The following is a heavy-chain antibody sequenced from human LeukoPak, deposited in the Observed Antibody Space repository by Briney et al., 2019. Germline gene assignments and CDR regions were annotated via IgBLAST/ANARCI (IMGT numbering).Heavy chain of an antibody. CDR1: GFTFSSYA. CDR2: ISHDENNK. CDR3: ARVYSSGWYVFDY. D-gene: IGHD6-19*01. J-gene: IGHJ4*02. Sequence: GTSLGLSCAASGFTFSSYAMHWVRQAPGEGLEWVAFISHDENNKYYADSVKGRFTISRDSSKNTLFLQMNSLRAEDTAVYYCARVYSSGWYVFDYWGQGTLVTVSS. V-gene: IGHV3-30-3*01.